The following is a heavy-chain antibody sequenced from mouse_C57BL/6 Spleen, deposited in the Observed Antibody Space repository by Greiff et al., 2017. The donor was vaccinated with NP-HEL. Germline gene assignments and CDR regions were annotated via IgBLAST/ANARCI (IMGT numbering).Heavy chain of an antibody. CDR3: ARADDVGFDG. CDR2: FLPGSGGT. CDR1: GYTFTGYW. J-gene: IGHJ2*01. V-gene: IGHV1-9*01. Sequence: QVQLKESGAELMKPGASVKLSCKATGYTFTGYWIEWVKQRPGNGLEWIGEFLPGSGGTNYNEKFKGKATFTADTSSNTAYMQLSSLTTEDNAIYYGARADDVGFDGWGQGTTLTVSS.